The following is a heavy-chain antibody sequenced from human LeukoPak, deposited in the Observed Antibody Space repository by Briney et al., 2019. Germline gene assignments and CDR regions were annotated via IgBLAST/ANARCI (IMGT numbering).Heavy chain of an antibody. CDR1: GGSFSSGSYH. Sequence: SETLSLTCTVSGGSFSSGSYHWSWIRQAPGKGLEWIGHNGNTNYNPSLKSRVTISIDTSKNQFSLNLNTVTAADTAVYYCATYYGGVGGRGHWGPGTLATVSS. CDR3: ATYYGGVGGRGH. D-gene: IGHD2-21*01. CDR2: NGNT. J-gene: IGHJ4*02. V-gene: IGHV4-61*01.